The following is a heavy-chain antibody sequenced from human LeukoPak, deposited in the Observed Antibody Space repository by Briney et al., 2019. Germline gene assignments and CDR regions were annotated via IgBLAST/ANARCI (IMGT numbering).Heavy chain of an antibody. CDR2: INPNSGGT. CDR3: ARRTTTGYVNYFDY. V-gene: IGHV1-2*02. CDR1: GYTFTGYY. D-gene: IGHD3-9*01. J-gene: IGHJ4*02. Sequence: ASVKVSCKASGYTFTGYYMHWVRQAPGQRLEWMGWINPNSGGTNYAQRFQGRVTMTRDTSISTAYMELSRLRSDDTAVYYCARRTTTGYVNYFDYWGQGTLVTVSS.